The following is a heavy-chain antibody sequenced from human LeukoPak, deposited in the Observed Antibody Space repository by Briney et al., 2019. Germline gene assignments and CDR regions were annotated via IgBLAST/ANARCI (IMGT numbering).Heavy chain of an antibody. CDR3: ARGVVTPRLRRITMVRGVKNPSGGRSDWFDP. CDR2: IYYSGST. D-gene: IGHD3-10*01. Sequence: PSETQSLTCTVSGGSISSSSYYWRWIRQPPGKGLEWIGSIYYSGSTNYNPSLKSRVTISVDTSKNQFSLKLSSVTAADTAVYYCARGVVTPRLRRITMVRGVKNPSGGRSDWFDPWGQGTLVTVSS. CDR1: GGSISSSSYY. J-gene: IGHJ5*02. V-gene: IGHV4-39*07.